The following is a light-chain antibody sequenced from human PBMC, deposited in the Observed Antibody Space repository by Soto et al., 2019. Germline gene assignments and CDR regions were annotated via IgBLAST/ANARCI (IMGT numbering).Light chain of an antibody. J-gene: IGKJ3*01. CDR2: DAS. Sequence: DIQMTQSPSSLSASVGDRVTITCQASQDTNNFLNWYQQRPGKAPKLLMYDASTLATGVPSRFSGRGSGTDFTLTISSLQPEDIATYYCQMYDNLPMFAFGPGTKVDV. CDR1: QDTNNF. CDR3: QMYDNLPMFA. V-gene: IGKV1-33*01.